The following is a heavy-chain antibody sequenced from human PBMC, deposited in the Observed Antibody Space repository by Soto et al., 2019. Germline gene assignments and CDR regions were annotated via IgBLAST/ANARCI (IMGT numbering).Heavy chain of an antibody. J-gene: IGHJ4*02. Sequence: VGSLRLSCAASGFTFSSYAMSWVRQAPGKGLEWVSAISGSGGSTYYADSVKGRFTISRDNSKNTLYLQMNSLRAEDTAVYYCAKEWSDARTREKCGLVDYWGQGALVTVSS. CDR2: ISGSGGST. CDR1: GFTFSSYA. D-gene: IGHD2-8*01. CDR3: AKEWSDARTREKCGLVDY. V-gene: IGHV3-23*01.